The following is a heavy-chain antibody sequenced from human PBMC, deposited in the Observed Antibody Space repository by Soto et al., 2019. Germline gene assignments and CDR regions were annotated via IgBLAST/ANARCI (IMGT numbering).Heavy chain of an antibody. CDR2: IYYSGST. CDR1: HGSISSGGYY. CDR3: ARGYYYDSSGYYPH. Sequence: TSETQSLTCTVSHGSISSGGYYWSWIRQHPGKGLEWIGYIYYSGSTYDNPSLKSRVTISVDTSKNQFSLKLSSVTAADTAVYYCARGYYYDSSGYYPHWGQGTLVTVSS. J-gene: IGHJ4*02. D-gene: IGHD3-22*01. V-gene: IGHV4-31*03.